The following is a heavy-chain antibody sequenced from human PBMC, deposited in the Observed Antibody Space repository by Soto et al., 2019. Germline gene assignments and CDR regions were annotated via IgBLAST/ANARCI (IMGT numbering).Heavy chain of an antibody. J-gene: IGHJ4*02. CDR2: ISAYNGNT. Sequence: ASVKVSCKASGYTFTSYGISWVRQDPGQGLEWMGWISAYNGNTNYAQKLQGRVTMTTDTSTSTAYMELRSLRSDDTAVYYCARDPNYDFWSGSVLAYYLDYWGQRTLVTVSS. CDR3: ARDPNYDFWSGSVLAYYLDY. D-gene: IGHD3-3*01. V-gene: IGHV1-18*01. CDR1: GYTFTSYG.